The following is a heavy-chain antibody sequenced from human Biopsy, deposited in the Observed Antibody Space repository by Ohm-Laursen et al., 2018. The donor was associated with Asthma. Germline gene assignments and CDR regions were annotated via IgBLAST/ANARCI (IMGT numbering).Heavy chain of an antibody. CDR3: ARIPRRSGSYFVDY. V-gene: IGHV4-31*03. J-gene: IGHJ4*02. CDR2: IHHSGTS. CDR1: GGSINIGDYY. Sequence: SETLSLTCSVSGGSINIGDYYWSRIRQHPGKGLEWIGYIHHSGTSYFNPSLKSRVSFSRDTSKSQFSLRLSSVTAADTAMYYCARIPRRSGSYFVDYWGQGTLVTVSS. D-gene: IGHD3-22*01.